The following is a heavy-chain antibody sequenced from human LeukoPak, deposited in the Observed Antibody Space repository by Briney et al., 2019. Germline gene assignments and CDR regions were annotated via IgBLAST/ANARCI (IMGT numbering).Heavy chain of an antibody. Sequence: GGSLRLSCAASGFTFSSYWMSWVRQAPGKGLEWVAHIKQDGSDKYYVDSVKGRLTISRDNPKNSLYLQMNSLRAEDTAVYYCALPRGASGWDPFDYWGQGTLVTVSS. CDR1: GFTFSSYW. J-gene: IGHJ4*02. CDR3: ALPRGASGWDPFDY. D-gene: IGHD6-19*01. CDR2: IKQDGSDK. V-gene: IGHV3-7*01.